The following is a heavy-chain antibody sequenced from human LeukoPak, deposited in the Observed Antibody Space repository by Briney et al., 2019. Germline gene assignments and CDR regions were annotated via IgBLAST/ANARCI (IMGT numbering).Heavy chain of an antibody. Sequence: GGSLRLSCAASGFIFSTYGMHWVRQAPGKGLEWVSFIFSSSTYIYYTDSVKGRFTISRDNARNSLYLQMDNLRAEDTGVYYCARDFYDGFALDYWGQGTLVTVSS. CDR3: ARDFYDGFALDY. D-gene: IGHD2/OR15-2a*01. CDR2: IFSSSTYI. V-gene: IGHV3-21*03. CDR1: GFIFSTYG. J-gene: IGHJ4*02.